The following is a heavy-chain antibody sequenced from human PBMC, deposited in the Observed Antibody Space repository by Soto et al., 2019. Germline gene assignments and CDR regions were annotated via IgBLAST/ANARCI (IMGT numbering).Heavy chain of an antibody. CDR3: ARVKGSHSGYDLYQPWGGSYYYYYMDV. D-gene: IGHD5-12*01. V-gene: IGHV4-59*08. J-gene: IGHJ6*03. Sequence: ETLSLTCTVSGGSISSYYWSWIRQPPGKGLEWIGYIYYSGSTNYNPSLKSRVTISVDTSKNQFSLKLSSVTAADTAVYYCARVKGSHSGYDLYQPWGGSYYYYYMDVWGKGTTVTVSS. CDR1: GGSISSYY. CDR2: IYYSGST.